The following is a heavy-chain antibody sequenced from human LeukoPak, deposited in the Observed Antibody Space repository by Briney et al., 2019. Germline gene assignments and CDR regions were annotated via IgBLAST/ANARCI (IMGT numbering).Heavy chain of an antibody. CDR2: ISCDGGST. Sequence: GGSLRLTCAASGVTFDGNTLYWGRRAPPKDVLGGFVISCDGGSTNYAESVKGRLTISRDNSKNSLYLQLNSLRTEDTALYYGAKEMDTAMVLDYYCGMDVWGQGTTVTVSS. CDR1: GVTFDGNT. V-gene: IGHV3-43*01. D-gene: IGHD5-18*01. CDR3: AKEMDTAMVLDYYCGMDV. J-gene: IGHJ6*02.